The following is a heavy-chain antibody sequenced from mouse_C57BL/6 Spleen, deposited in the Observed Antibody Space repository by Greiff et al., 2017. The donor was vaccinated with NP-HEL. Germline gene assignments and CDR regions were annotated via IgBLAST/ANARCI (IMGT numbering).Heavy chain of an antibody. Sequence: QVQLQQPGAELVKPGASVKLSCKASGYTFTSYWMHWVKQRPGRGLEWIGRIDPNSGGTKYNEKFKSTATLTVDKPSSTAYMPLSSLTSEHSAVYYCARSYFYRSSSLAYWGQGTLVTVSA. D-gene: IGHD1-1*01. J-gene: IGHJ3*01. CDR1: GYTFTSYW. CDR2: IDPNSGGT. V-gene: IGHV1-72*01. CDR3: ARSYFYRSSSLAY.